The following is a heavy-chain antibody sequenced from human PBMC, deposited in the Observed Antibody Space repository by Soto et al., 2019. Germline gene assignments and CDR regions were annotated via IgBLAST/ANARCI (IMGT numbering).Heavy chain of an antibody. D-gene: IGHD1-26*01. CDR1: GGSISRYY. J-gene: IGHJ5*02. CDR2: IYYSGST. CDR3: ARDLARSSYNRNWIDP. V-gene: IGHV4-59*01. Sequence: SETLSLTCTVSGGSISRYYWSWIRQPPGKGLEWIGYIYYSGSTNYNPSLKSRVTISVDTSKNQFSLKLSSVTAADTAVYYCARDLARSSYNRNWIDPSGQGTLVTVST.